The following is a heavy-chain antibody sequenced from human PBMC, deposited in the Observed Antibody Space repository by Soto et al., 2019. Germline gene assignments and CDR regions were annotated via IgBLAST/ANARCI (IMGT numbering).Heavy chain of an antibody. CDR1: GLTFRTYL. CDR3: ATYHDSGWETYRCRH. V-gene: IGHV3-7*01. CDR2: IKTDGSEE. D-gene: IGHD3-16*02. Sequence: PGGSLRLSCRTSGLTFRTYLMSWVRQAPGKGLEWVANIKTDGSEEYYADSVEGRFTISRDNTKNSLYLQMNSLRADDTAMYYCATYHDSGWETYRCRHWGQGTLVTVSS. J-gene: IGHJ4*02.